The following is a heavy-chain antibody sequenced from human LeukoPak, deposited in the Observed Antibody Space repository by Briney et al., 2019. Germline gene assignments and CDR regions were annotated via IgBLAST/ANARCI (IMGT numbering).Heavy chain of an antibody. CDR2: ISGSSGNT. CDR1: GLTFSDHA. J-gene: IGHJ4*02. D-gene: IGHD1-1*01. CDR3: ANWGAGTKGLY. Sequence: GGSLRLSCAASGLTFSDHAMGWVRQAPGKGLEWVSSISGSSGNTYYADSVKGRYSISRGNSKNTVFLQINRLRAEDTAIYYCANWGAGTKGLYWGQGTLVTVSS. V-gene: IGHV3-23*01.